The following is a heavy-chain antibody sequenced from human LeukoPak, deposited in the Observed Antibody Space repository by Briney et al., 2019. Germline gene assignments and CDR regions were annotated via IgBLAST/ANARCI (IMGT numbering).Heavy chain of an antibody. D-gene: IGHD4-17*01. V-gene: IGHV3-23*01. CDR3: AKEDYGDHTGYNWFDP. CDR1: GFTFSSYA. CDR2: ISGSGGST. Sequence: PGGSLRLSCAASGFTFSSYAMSWVRQAPGKGLEWVSAISGSGGSTCYADSVKGRFTISRDNSKNTLYLKMNSLRAEDTAVYYCAKEDYGDHTGYNWFDPWGQGTLVTVSS. J-gene: IGHJ5*02.